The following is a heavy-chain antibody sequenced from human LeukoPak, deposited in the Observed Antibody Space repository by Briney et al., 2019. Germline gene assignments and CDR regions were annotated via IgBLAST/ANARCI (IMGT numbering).Heavy chain of an antibody. CDR3: ATGRYCSGGSCYLDY. Sequence: ASVKISCKVSGYTFTDYYMHWVQQAPGKGLEWMGLVDPEDGETIYEEKFQGRVTITADTSTDTAYMELSSLRSEDTAVYYCATGRYCSGGSCYLDYWGQGTLVTVSS. V-gene: IGHV1-69-2*01. D-gene: IGHD2-15*01. CDR1: GYTFTDYY. CDR2: VDPEDGET. J-gene: IGHJ4*02.